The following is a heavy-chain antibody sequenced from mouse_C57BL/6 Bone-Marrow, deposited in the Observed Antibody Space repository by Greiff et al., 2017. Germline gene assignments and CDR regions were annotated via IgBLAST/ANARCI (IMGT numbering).Heavy chain of an antibody. CDR1: GFSFNTYA. Sequence: VMLVESGGGLVQPKGSLKLSCAASGFSFNTYAMNWVRQAPGKGLEWVARIRSKSNNYATYYADSVKDRFTISRDDSESMLYLQMNNLKTEDTAMYYCVRHSGYYKGRDVWGTGTTVTVSS. D-gene: IGHD3-1*01. J-gene: IGHJ1*03. CDR2: IRSKSNNYAT. V-gene: IGHV10-1*01. CDR3: VRHSGYYKGRDV.